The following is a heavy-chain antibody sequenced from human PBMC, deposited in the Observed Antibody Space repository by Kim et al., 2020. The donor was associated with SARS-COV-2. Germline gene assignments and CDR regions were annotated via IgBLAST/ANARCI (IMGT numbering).Heavy chain of an antibody. J-gene: IGHJ3*02. Sequence: ASVKVSFKASGYTFTSYAMHWVRQAPGQRLEWMGWINAGNGNTKYSQKFQGRVTITRDTSASTAYMELSNLRSEDTAVYYCARLLWFGELSPRSDAFDIWGQGTMVTVSS. CDR2: INAGNGNT. D-gene: IGHD3-10*01. V-gene: IGHV1-3*01. CDR3: ARLLWFGELSPRSDAFDI. CDR1: GYTFTSYA.